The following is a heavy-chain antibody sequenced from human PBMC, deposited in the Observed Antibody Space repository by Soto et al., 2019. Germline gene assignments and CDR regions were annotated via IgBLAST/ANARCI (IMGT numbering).Heavy chain of an antibody. V-gene: IGHV5-10-1*01. J-gene: IGHJ4*02. CDR2: IDPSDSYT. CDR3: ARPKAYGSGSYYNFDY. D-gene: IGHD3-10*01. Sequence: PGESLKISCKGSGYSFTSYWISWVRQMPGKGLEWMGRIDPSDSYTNYSPSFQGHVTISADKSISTAYLQWSSLKASDTAMYYCARPKAYGSGSYYNFDYWGQGTLVTVSS. CDR1: GYSFTSYW.